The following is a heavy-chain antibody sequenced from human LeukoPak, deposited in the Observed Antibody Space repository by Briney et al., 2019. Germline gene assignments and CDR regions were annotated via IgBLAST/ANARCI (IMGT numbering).Heavy chain of an antibody. CDR1: GFTFSNYG. CDR2: ISSDGNKK. CDR3: AKRMLGSTGTGKDY. D-gene: IGHD1/OR15-1a*01. J-gene: IGHJ4*02. Sequence: GGSLRLSCAASGFTFSNYGMHWVRQAPGKGLEWLVVISSDGNKKYYADSVKGRFTMSRDNSKNTLYLQMDTLTVEDTAVYYCAKRMLGSTGTGKDYWGQGTLVTVSS. V-gene: IGHV3-30*18.